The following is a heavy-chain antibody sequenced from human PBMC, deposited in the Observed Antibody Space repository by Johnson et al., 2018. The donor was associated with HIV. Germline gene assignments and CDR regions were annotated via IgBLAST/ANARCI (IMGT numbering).Heavy chain of an antibody. CDR2: ISYDGSNK. J-gene: IGHJ3*02. D-gene: IGHD2-2*01. Sequence: VQLVESGGGVVQPGRSLRLSCAASGFTFSSYGMHWVRQAPGKGLEWVAVISYDGSNKYYADSVKGRFPISRDNSNNTLYLQRTSLRAEDTAVYYCAKGGLDCSSTSCPHVGPGIAAASVDAFDIWGQGTMVTVSS. CDR1: GFTFSSYG. CDR3: AKGGLDCSSTSCPHVGPGIAAASVDAFDI. V-gene: IGHV3-30*18.